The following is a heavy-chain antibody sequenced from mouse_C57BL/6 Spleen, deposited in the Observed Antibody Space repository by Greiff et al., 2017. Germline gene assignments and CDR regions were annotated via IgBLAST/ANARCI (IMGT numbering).Heavy chain of an antibody. V-gene: IGHV1-69*01. Sequence: QVQLQQPGAELVMPGASVKLSCKASGYTFTSYWMHWVKQRPGQGLGWIGEIDPSDSYTNSNQKFKGKSTLTVDKSSSTAYMQLSSLTSEDSAVYYCALLRWYAMDYWGQGTSVTVSS. CDR2: IDPSDSYT. D-gene: IGHD1-1*01. CDR3: ALLRWYAMDY. CDR1: GYTFTSYW. J-gene: IGHJ4*01.